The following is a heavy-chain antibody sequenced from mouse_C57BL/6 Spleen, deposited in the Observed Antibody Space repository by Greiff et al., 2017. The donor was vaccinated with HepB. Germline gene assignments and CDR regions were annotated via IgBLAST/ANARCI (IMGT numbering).Heavy chain of an antibody. CDR1: GFTFSSYA. CDR3: ASDYGSSLDY. J-gene: IGHJ2*01. CDR2: ISDGGSYT. Sequence: EVMLVESGGGLVKPGGSLKLSCAASGFTFSSYAMSWVRQTPEKRLEWVATISDGGSYTYYPDNVKGRFTISRDNAKNNLYLQMSHLKSEDTAMYYCASDYGSSLDYWGQGTTLTVSS. V-gene: IGHV5-4*03. D-gene: IGHD1-1*01.